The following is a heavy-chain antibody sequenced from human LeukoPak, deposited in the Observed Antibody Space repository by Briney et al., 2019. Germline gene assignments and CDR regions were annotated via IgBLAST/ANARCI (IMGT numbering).Heavy chain of an antibody. Sequence: KPGGSLRLSCAASGFTFSIYSMNWVRQAPGKGLEWVSSISSSSSYIYYADSVKGRFTISRDNAKNSLYLQMNSLRAEDTAVYYCARVELAPYYYYMDVWGKGTTVTVP. CDR1: GFTFSIYS. J-gene: IGHJ6*03. CDR3: ARVELAPYYYYMDV. V-gene: IGHV3-21*01. CDR2: ISSSSSYI. D-gene: IGHD1-26*01.